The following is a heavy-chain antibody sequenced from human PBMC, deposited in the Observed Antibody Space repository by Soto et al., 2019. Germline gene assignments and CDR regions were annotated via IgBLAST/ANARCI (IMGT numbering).Heavy chain of an antibody. D-gene: IGHD1-26*01. V-gene: IGHV3-30*03. CDR1: GFTFSHYG. J-gene: IGHJ4*02. CDR2: ISYDGSNK. CDR3: ARYSGKYQGPIDY. Sequence: QVQLVESGGGVVQPGRSLRLSCAASGFTFSHYGIHWVRQAPGKGLEWLAVISYDGSNKHYADSVKGRFTVSRDNSKNTLYLQMNSLRAEDTAVYFCARYSGKYQGPIDYWGQATLVTLSS.